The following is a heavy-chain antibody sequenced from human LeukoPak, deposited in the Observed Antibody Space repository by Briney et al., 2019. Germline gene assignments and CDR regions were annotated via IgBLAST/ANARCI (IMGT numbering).Heavy chain of an antibody. CDR3: ARVRDTYYYGSGSVGYYYMDV. Sequence: PSQTLSLTCSVSGGSISSDDDYWSWIRQPPGKGLEWIGYINHSGNTYYIPSLRSRATISIDTSKIRFSLKLSSVTAADTAVYYCARVRDTYYYGSGSVGYYYMDVWGKGTTVTVSS. CDR2: INHSGNT. D-gene: IGHD3-10*01. J-gene: IGHJ6*03. CDR1: GGSISSDDDY. V-gene: IGHV4-30-4*08.